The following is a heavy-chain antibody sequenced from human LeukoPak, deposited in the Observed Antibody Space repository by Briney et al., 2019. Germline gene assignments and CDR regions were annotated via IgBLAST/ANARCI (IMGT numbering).Heavy chain of an antibody. Sequence: SETLSLTCTVSGDSISSSSSYWGWIRQPPGEGLEWIGSIYYSGSTYYNTSLKSRVTISVDTSKNQFSLKLSSVTAADTAVYYCARSSLWPNWFDPWGQGTLVTVSS. V-gene: IGHV4-39*01. CDR2: IYYSGST. J-gene: IGHJ5*02. CDR3: ARSSLWPNWFDP. CDR1: GDSISSSSSY.